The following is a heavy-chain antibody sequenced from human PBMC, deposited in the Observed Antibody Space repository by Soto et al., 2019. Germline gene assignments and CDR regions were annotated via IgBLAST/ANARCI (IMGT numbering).Heavy chain of an antibody. CDR1: GFSLSTSSVG. CDR2: IYWDDEK. Sequence: QITLKESGPTLVNPTQTLTLTCTFSGFSLSTSSVGVGWVRQPPGKALEWLALIYWDDEKRYSPSLRSRLTITKDTSKNPGALTMTNMDPVDTATYYCAHRLRYSDYFDFWGQGTLVTVSS. D-gene: IGHD2-15*01. V-gene: IGHV2-5*02. CDR3: AHRLRYSDYFDF. J-gene: IGHJ4*02.